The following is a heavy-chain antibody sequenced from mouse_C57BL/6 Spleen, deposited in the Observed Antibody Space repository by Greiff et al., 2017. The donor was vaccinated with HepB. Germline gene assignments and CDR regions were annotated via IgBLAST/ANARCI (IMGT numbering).Heavy chain of an antibody. CDR1: GFTFSSYA. Sequence: EVKLVESGGGLVKPGGSLKLSCAASGFTFSSYAMSWVRQTPEKRLEWVATISDGGSYTYYPDNVKGRFTISRDNAKNNLYLQMSHLKSEDTAMYYCARIYSYYFDYWGQGTTLTVSS. J-gene: IGHJ2*01. V-gene: IGHV5-4*03. CDR2: ISDGGSYT. D-gene: IGHD2-1*01. CDR3: ARIYSYYFDY.